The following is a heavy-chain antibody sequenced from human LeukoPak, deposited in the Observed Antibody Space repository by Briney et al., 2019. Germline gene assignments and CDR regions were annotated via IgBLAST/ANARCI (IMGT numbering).Heavy chain of an antibody. V-gene: IGHV3-13*01. Sequence: GGSLRLSCAASGFTFSSYDMHWVRQATGKGLELVSAIGTAGDTYYPGSVNGRFTISRENAKNSLYLQMNSLRAGDTAVYYCVRVRKYSGYYSWYFDLWGRGTLVTVSS. CDR3: VRVRKYSGYYSWYFDL. D-gene: IGHD5-12*01. CDR2: IGTAGDT. J-gene: IGHJ2*01. CDR1: GFTFSSYD.